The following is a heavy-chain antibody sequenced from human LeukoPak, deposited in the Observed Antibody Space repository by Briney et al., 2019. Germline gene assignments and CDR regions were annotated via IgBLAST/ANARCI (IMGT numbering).Heavy chain of an antibody. CDR3: ARLDRITGTTALDY. J-gene: IGHJ4*02. CDR2: ISAYNGNT. V-gene: IGHV1-18*01. CDR1: GYTFTSYG. D-gene: IGHD1-20*01. Sequence: ASVKVSCTASGYTFTSYGISWVRQAPGQGLEWMGWISAYNGNTNYAQKLQGRVTTTTDTSTSTAYMELRSLRSEDTAVYYCARLDRITGTTALDYWGQGTLVTVSS.